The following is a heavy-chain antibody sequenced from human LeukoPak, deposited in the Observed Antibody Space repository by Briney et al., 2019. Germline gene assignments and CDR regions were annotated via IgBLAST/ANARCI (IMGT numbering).Heavy chain of an antibody. Sequence: GGSLRLSCAPSGFTFSSYSMNWVRQAPGKGLEWVSSISSSSSYIYYADSVKGRFTISRDNAKNSLYLQMNSLRAEDTAVYYCAKAPGSRMGPAGWYFDLWGRGTLVTVSS. CDR3: AKAPGSRMGPAGWYFDL. V-gene: IGHV3-21*01. CDR1: GFTFSSYS. J-gene: IGHJ2*01. CDR2: ISSSSSYI. D-gene: IGHD3-10*01.